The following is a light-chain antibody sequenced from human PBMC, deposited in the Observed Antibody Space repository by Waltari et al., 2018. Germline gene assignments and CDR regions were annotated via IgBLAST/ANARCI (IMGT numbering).Light chain of an antibody. J-gene: IGLJ2*01. CDR3: QTWDSNTGV. CDR1: ELGNKY. V-gene: IGLV3-1*01. CDR2: QDT. Sequence: SYDLIQPPSVSVSPGQTASITCSGDELGNKYVYWYQQKSGQSPILVIYQDTNRPSGIPERFSGSNSGTTATLPIRGTQALDEADFYCQTWDSNTGVFGGGTKLTVL.